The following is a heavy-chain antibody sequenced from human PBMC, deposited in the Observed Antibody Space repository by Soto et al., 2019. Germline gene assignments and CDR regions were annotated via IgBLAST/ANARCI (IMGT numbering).Heavy chain of an antibody. D-gene: IGHD3-10*01. CDR3: ARGRMVGHIYN. V-gene: IGHV1-8*01. J-gene: IGHJ4*02. Sequence: GASVNVSCKASGFTLTSYDINGARQATGQGLEWMGWMNPNSGNTGYAQKFQGRVTMTRNTSIRKAYMELSSLRPEDTAVYYCARGRMVGHIYNWGQGTPVTVS. CDR1: GFTLTSYD. CDR2: MNPNSGNT.